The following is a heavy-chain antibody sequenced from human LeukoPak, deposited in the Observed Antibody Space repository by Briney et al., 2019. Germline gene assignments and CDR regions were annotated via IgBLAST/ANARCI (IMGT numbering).Heavy chain of an antibody. J-gene: IGHJ4*02. D-gene: IGHD4-23*01. V-gene: IGHV4-39*01. CDR1: GGSISSSSYY. CDR2: LYYSGST. CDR3: ARSYGGNSHFDY. Sequence: PSETLSLTCTVSGGSISSSSYYWGWIRQPPGKGLEWIGSLYYSGSTYYNPSLKSRVTISVDTSKNQFSLKLSSVTAADTAVYYCARSYGGNSHFDYWGQGTLVTVSS.